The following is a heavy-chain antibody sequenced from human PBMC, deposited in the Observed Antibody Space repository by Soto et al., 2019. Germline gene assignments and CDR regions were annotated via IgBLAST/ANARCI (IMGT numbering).Heavy chain of an antibody. D-gene: IGHD3-3*01. CDR2: IYSSGSP. J-gene: IGHJ3*02. CDR1: GGSISSYY. Sequence: SETLSLTCTVSGGSISSYYWSWIRQPPGKGLEWIGYIYSSGSPNYNPSLKSRVTISVDTSKNQFSLKLSSVTAADTAVYYCARGGVLRFLEWFNDVFDIWGQGTMVTV. V-gene: IGHV4-59*01. CDR3: ARGGVLRFLEWFNDVFDI.